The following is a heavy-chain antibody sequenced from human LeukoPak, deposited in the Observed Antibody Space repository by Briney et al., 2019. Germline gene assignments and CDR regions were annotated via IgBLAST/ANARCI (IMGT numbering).Heavy chain of an antibody. Sequence: GGSLRLSCAASGFTFSSFGMNWVRQAPEKGLEWISYISPSSNTIYYADSVKGRFTISRDNSKNTLYVQVNSLGTEDTAAYYCAKGSYYDSSGSFYFDYWGQGTLVTVSS. D-gene: IGHD3-22*01. J-gene: IGHJ4*02. CDR3: AKGSYYDSSGSFYFDY. V-gene: IGHV3-48*01. CDR2: ISPSSNTI. CDR1: GFTFSSFG.